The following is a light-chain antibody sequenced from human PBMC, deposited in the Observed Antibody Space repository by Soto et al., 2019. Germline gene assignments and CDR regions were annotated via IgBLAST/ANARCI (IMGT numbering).Light chain of an antibody. CDR2: GNS. J-gene: IGLJ2*01. Sequence: QSVLTQPPSVSGAPGKRVTISCTGSSSNIGAGYDVQWYQQLPGAAPKLLIFGNSNRPSGVPDRFSGSRSGTSASLAITGLQAEDEADYFCQSYDISLSGSVIFGGGTKVTVL. V-gene: IGLV1-40*01. CDR1: SSNIGAGYD. CDR3: QSYDISLSGSVI.